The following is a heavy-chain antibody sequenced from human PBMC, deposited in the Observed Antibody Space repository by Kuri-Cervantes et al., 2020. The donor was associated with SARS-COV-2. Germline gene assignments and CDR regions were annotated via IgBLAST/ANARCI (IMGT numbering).Heavy chain of an antibody. Sequence: GGSLRLSCAASGFIFGNIAMSWVRQAPGKGLEWVANIKQDGSEKYYVDSVKGRFTISRDNAKNSLYLQMNSLRAEDTAVYYCARDIVVVVAATPGDAFDIWGQGTMVTVSS. CDR1: GFIFGNIA. V-gene: IGHV3-7*01. CDR2: IKQDGSEK. D-gene: IGHD2-15*01. CDR3: ARDIVVVVAATPGDAFDI. J-gene: IGHJ3*02.